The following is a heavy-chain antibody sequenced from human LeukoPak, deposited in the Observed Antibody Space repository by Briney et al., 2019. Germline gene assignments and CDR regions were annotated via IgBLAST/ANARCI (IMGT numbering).Heavy chain of an antibody. J-gene: IGHJ4*02. Sequence: GGSLRLSCAASGFTFSSYGMHWVRQAPGKGLEWVAVISYDGSNKYYADSVKGRFTISRDNSKNTLYLQMNSLRAEDTAVYYCAKDRFQQQLVLGYWGQGTLVTVSS. CDR2: ISYDGSNK. D-gene: IGHD6-13*01. CDR1: GFTFSSYG. V-gene: IGHV3-30*18. CDR3: AKDRFQQQLVLGY.